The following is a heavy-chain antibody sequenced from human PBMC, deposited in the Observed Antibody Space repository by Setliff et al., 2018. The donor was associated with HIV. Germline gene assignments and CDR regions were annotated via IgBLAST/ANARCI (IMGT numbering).Heavy chain of an antibody. D-gene: IGHD6-13*01. V-gene: IGHV1-2*02. CDR1: GYAFSNYG. CDR2: INPNNGDT. CDR3: ARGIADYRGGYYFDY. J-gene: IGHJ4*02. Sequence: GASVKVSCKASGYAFSNYGINWVRQAPGQGLEWMGWINPNNGDTNYAQKFQGRVTMTRDTSTSTAYMALSRLRSDDTALYYCARGIADYRGGYYFDYWGQGTLVTVSS.